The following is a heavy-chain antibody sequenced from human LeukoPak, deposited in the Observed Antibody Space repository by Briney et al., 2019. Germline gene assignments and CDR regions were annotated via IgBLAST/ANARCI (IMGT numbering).Heavy chain of an antibody. D-gene: IGHD6-19*01. V-gene: IGHV4-30-2*01. Sequence: PSQTLSLTCTVSGGSISSGGYYWSWIRQPPGKGLEWIGEINHSGSTNYNPSLKSRVTISVDTSKNQFSLKLSSVTAADTAVYYCARGGDSGWSHYYYYYYGMDVWGQGTTVTVSS. CDR3: ARGGDSGWSHYYYYYYGMDV. CDR1: GGSISSGGYY. CDR2: INHSGST. J-gene: IGHJ6*02.